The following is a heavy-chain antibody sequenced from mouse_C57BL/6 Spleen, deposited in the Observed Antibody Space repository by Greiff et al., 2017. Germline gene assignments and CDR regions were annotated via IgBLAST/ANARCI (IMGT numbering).Heavy chain of an antibody. CDR3: AREPIFYAMDY. CDR2: ISYDGSN. V-gene: IGHV3-6*01. J-gene: IGHJ4*01. CDR1: GYSITSGYY. Sequence: ESGPGLVKPSQSLSLTCSVTGYSITSGYYWNWIRQFPGNKLEWMGYISYDGSNNYNPSLKNRISITRDTSKNQFFLKLNSVTTEDTATYCCAREPIFYAMDYWGQGTSVTVSS.